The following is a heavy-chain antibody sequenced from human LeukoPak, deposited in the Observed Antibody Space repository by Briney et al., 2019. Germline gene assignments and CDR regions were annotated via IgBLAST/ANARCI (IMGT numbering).Heavy chain of an antibody. D-gene: IGHD3-10*01. CDR1: GFTFSSYS. Sequence: GGSLRLSCAASGFTFSSYSMNWVRQAPGKGLEWVSYISSSGSTIYYADSVKGRFTISRDNAKNSLYLQMNSLRAEDTAVYYCARDEVSYGSGSSLDYWGQGTLVTVSS. J-gene: IGHJ4*02. CDR3: ARDEVSYGSGSSLDY. V-gene: IGHV3-48*01. CDR2: ISSSGSTI.